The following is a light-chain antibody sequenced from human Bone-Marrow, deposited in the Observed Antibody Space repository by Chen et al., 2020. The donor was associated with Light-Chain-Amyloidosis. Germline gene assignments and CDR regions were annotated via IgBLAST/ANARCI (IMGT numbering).Light chain of an antibody. CDR3: SSYTITNTLV. J-gene: IGLJ1*01. CDR1: SSYVGGDNH. Sequence: FAPTPPASVSWSPGQSNHISCPGTSSYVGGDNHGSWYQQHPDKAPKLMIYEVTNRPSWVPDRFAGSKSDNTDSLTISGLQTEDEADYFCSSYTITNTLVFGSGTRVTVL. CDR2: EVT. V-gene: IGLV2-14*01.